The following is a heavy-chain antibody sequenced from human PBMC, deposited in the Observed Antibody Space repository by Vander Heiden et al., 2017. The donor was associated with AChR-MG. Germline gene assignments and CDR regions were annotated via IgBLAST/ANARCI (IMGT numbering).Heavy chain of an antibody. Sequence: QVQLVQSGAEVKKPGASVKVSCKASGYTFTSYYMHWVRQAPGQGLEWMGIINPSGGSTSYAQKFQGRVTMTRDTSTSTVYMELSSLRSEDTAVYYCARRPGIHYYYYGMDVWGQGTTVTVSS. CDR1: GYTFTSYY. V-gene: IGHV1-46*03. D-gene: IGHD6-13*01. CDR2: INPSGGST. CDR3: ARRPGIHYYYYGMDV. J-gene: IGHJ6*02.